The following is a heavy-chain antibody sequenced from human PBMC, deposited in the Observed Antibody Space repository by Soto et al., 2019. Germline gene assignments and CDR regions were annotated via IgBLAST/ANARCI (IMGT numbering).Heavy chain of an antibody. CDR1: GFTFSSYA. J-gene: IGHJ6*02. Sequence: GGSLRLSCAASGFTFSSYAMHWVRQAPGKGLEWVAVISYDGSNKYYADSVKGRFTISRDNSKNTLYLQMNSLRAEDTAVYYCAREGDAYDYYYGMDVWGQGTTVTVSS. D-gene: IGHD2-8*01. CDR3: AREGDAYDYYYGMDV. CDR2: ISYDGSNK. V-gene: IGHV3-30-3*01.